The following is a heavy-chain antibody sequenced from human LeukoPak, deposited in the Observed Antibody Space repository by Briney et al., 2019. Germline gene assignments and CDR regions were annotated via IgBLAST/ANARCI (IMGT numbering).Heavy chain of an antibody. D-gene: IGHD2/OR15-2a*01. CDR2: ISYDGSNK. V-gene: IGHV3-30*03. CDR1: GFTFSSYG. Sequence: TGGSLRLSCAASGFTFSSYGMHWVRQAPGKGLEWVAVISYDGSNKYYADSVKGRFTISRDNSKNTLYLQMNSLRAEDTAVYYCARDWKSTTLDSWGQGTLVIVSS. J-gene: IGHJ4*02. CDR3: ARDWKSTTLDS.